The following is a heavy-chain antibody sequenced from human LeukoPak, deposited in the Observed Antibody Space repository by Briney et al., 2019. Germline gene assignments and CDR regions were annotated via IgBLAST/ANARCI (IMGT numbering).Heavy chain of an antibody. J-gene: IGHJ4*02. CDR2: FDPEDGET. D-gene: IGHD3-22*01. Sequence: ASVKVSCKASGGTFSSYAISWVRQAPGKGLEWMGGFDPEDGETIYAQKFQGRVTMTEDTSTDTAYMELSSLRSEDTAVYYCATGRVGVWNVVLFDYWGQGTLVTVSS. CDR1: GGTFSSYA. CDR3: ATGRVGVWNVVLFDY. V-gene: IGHV1-24*01.